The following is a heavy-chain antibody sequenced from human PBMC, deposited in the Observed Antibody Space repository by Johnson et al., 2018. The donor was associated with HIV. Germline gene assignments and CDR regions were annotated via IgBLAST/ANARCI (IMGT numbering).Heavy chain of an antibody. J-gene: IGHJ3*02. CDR1: GFSFSGYG. CDR2: IWYDGSNK. CDR3: AKDRVVIAAHDAFDI. Sequence: QVQLVESGGGVVQPGRFLRLSCAASGFSFSGYGMHWVRQAPGKGLEWVAVIWYDGSNKYYADSVRGRFTISRDNSKNTLYLQMNSLRAEDTAVYYCAKDRVVIAAHDAFDIWGQGTMVTVSS. V-gene: IGHV3-33*06. D-gene: IGHD2-21*01.